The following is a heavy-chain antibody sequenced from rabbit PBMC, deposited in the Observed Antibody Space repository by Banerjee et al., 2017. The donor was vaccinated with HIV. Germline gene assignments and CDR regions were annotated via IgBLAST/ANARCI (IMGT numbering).Heavy chain of an antibody. D-gene: IGHD2-1*01. Sequence: QEQLEESGGGLVKPEGSLTLTCKASGFDLSSAYDMCWVRQAPGKGLEWIACINTSSGNTVYANWAKGRFTISSDNAQNTVDLQMNSLTAADTATYFCARNDYGDYAYYFNLWGPGTLVTVS. V-gene: IGHV1S43*01. J-gene: IGHJ4*01. CDR2: INTSSGNT. CDR3: ARNDYGDYAYYFNL. CDR1: GFDLSSAYD.